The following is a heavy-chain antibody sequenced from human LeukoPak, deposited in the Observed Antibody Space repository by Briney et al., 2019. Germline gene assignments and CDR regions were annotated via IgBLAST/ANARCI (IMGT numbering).Heavy chain of an antibody. D-gene: IGHD5-18*01. CDR3: AVFHGYSYGYHPADY. CDR2: ISGSGGST. Sequence: GGSLRLSCAASGFTFSSYAMSWVRQAPGKGLEWVSAISGSGGSTYYADSVKGRFTMSRDNSKNTLYLQMNSLRAEDTAVYYCAVFHGYSYGYHPADYWGQGTLVTVSS. J-gene: IGHJ4*02. CDR1: GFTFSSYA. V-gene: IGHV3-23*01.